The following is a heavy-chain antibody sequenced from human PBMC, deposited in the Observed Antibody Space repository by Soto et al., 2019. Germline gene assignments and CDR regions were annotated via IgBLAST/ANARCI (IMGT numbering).Heavy chain of an antibody. CDR3: ASFIAARPLRPHAFDI. CDR1: CGSIISYY. J-gene: IGHJ3*02. CDR2: IYYSGST. V-gene: IGHV4-59*01. Sequence: PSETLCLTGTVSCGSIISYYWIWIRQPPGKGLEWIGYIYYSGSTNYNPSLKSRVTISVDTSKNQFSLKLSSVTAADTAVYYCASFIAARPLRPHAFDIWGQGTMVTVS. D-gene: IGHD6-6*01.